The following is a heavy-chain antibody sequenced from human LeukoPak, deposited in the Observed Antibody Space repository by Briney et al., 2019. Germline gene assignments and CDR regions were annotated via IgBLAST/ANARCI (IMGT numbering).Heavy chain of an antibody. CDR1: GGSISSYY. Sequence: SETLSLTCTVSGGSISSYYWSWIRQPPGKGLEWIGYIYYSGSTNYNPSLKSRVTISVDTSKNQFSLKLSSVTAADTAVYYCAREVRAAGDYWGQGTLVTVSS. V-gene: IGHV4-59*12. D-gene: IGHD6-13*01. CDR2: IYYSGST. J-gene: IGHJ4*02. CDR3: AREVRAAGDY.